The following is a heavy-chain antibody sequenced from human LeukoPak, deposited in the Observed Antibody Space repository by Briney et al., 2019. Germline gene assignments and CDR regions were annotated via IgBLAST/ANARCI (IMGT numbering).Heavy chain of an antibody. Sequence: AGGSLRLSCTASGFSFRSFAMSWVRQAPGQGLEWVSSIRGGGEDTYYADSVKGRFTISRDNSETTLYLQMNSLGADDTALYYCARTIAQYTNTWLYYYYGLDVWGQGTTVTVSS. CDR3: ARTIAQYTNTWLYYYYGLDV. J-gene: IGHJ6*02. D-gene: IGHD6-13*01. CDR1: GFSFRSFA. V-gene: IGHV3-23*01. CDR2: IRGGGEDT.